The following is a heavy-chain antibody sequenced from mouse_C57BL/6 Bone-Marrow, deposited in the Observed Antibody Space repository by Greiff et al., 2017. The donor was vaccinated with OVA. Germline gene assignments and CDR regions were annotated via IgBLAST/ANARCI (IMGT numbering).Heavy chain of an antibody. CDR3: ARRDYYGYYFDY. J-gene: IGHJ2*01. Sequence: ELKLVESVGGLVQPGGSLKLSCAASGFTFSDYGMAWVRQAPRKGPEWVAFISNLAYSIYYADTVTGRFTISRENAKNTLYLEMSSLRSEDTAMYYCARRDYYGYYFDYWGQGTTLTVSS. D-gene: IGHD1-1*01. CDR1: GFTFSDYG. V-gene: IGHV5-15*01. CDR2: ISNLAYSI.